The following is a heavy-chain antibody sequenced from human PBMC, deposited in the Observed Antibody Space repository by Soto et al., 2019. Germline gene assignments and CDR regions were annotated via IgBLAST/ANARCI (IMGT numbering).Heavy chain of an antibody. Sequence: EVQLVESGGGLIQPGGSLRLSCAVSGFTVSNNYMSWVRQAPGKGLEGVSVIYSGGYTAYGDSVKGRFTISRDNSKNTLYLKMNRRGAAARVVYSGATQPGGGGYWGQGTLVTVSS. CDR3: ATQPGGGGY. D-gene: IGHD3-10*01. CDR1: GFTVSNNY. J-gene: IGHJ4*02. V-gene: IGHV3-53*01. CDR2: IYSGGYT.